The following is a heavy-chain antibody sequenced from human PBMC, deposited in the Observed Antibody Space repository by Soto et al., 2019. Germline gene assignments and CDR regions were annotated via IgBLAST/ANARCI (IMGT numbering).Heavy chain of an antibody. CDR1: GFTFSDHY. V-gene: IGHV3-11*04. CDR3: ARGHHSMDL. CDR2: INPSGSTT. Sequence: QVQLVESGGGLAKPGGSLRLSCAASGFTFSDHYMTWIRQAPGKGLEWISYINPSGSTTDYAASVRGRFTISRDNAEKSLYLQMNSLRAEDTALYYCARGHHSMDLWCQGATVTVSS. J-gene: IGHJ6*02.